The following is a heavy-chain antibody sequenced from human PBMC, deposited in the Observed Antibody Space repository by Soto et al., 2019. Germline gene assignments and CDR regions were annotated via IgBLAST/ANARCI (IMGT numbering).Heavy chain of an antibody. CDR3: AHRPAAARYDY. Sequence: QITLKESGPTLMKPTQTLTLTCTFSGFSLSTSGVGVGWIRQPPGKALEWLALIYWDDDKRYSPSLKSRLTXTXXTSKNQVVLTVTKMDPVDTATYYCAHRPAAARYDYWGQGILVTVSS. CDR2: IYWDDDK. D-gene: IGHD6-6*01. CDR1: GFSLSTSGVG. V-gene: IGHV2-5*02. J-gene: IGHJ4*02.